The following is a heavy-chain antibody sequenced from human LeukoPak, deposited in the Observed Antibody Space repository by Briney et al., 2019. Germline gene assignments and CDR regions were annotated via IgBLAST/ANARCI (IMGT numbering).Heavy chain of an antibody. J-gene: IGHJ4*02. CDR1: GGSFSGYY. Sequence: SETLPLTCAVYGGSFSGYYWSWIRQPPGKGLEWIGEINHSGSTNYNPSLKSRVTISVDTSKNQFSLKLSSVTAADTAVYYCARVSSGCSDYWGQGTLVTVSS. D-gene: IGHD3-22*01. CDR3: ARVSSGCSDY. CDR2: INHSGST. V-gene: IGHV4-34*01.